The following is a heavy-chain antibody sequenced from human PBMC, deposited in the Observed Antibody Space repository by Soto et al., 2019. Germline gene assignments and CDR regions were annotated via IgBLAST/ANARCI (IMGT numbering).Heavy chain of an antibody. J-gene: IGHJ4*02. Sequence: EVQLVESGGGLVQPGRSLRLSCAASGFTFDDYAMHWVRQAPGKGLEWVSGISWNSGSIGYADSVKGRFTISRDNAKNSLYLQMNSLRVEDTTLYYCAKTAEPDYWGQGTLVTVSS. CDR2: ISWNSGSI. CDR1: GFTFDDYA. CDR3: AKTAEPDY. V-gene: IGHV3-9*01.